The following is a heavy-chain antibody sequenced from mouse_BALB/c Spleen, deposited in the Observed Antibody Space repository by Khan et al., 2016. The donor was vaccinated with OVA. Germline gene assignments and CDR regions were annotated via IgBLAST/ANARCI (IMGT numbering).Heavy chain of an antibody. D-gene: IGHD2-14*01. CDR2: INPDSSTI. V-gene: IGHV4-1*02. CDR3: ARPYRYHGRSGIAY. J-gene: IGHJ3*01. CDR1: GYDFSRYW. Sequence: EVQLVETGGGLVQPGGSLKLSCAASGYDFSRYWMSWVRQAPGKGLEWIGEINPDSSTINYTPSLKDKFIITIDNAKNTLYLQMSKVRSEDTALYYCARPYRYHGRSGIAYWGQGTLVTVSA.